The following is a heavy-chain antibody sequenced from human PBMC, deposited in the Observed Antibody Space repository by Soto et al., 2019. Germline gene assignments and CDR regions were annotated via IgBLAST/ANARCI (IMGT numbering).Heavy chain of an antibody. D-gene: IGHD3-22*01. J-gene: IGHJ4*02. CDR1: GFTFSSYW. Sequence: GGSLRLSCAASGFTFSSYWMSWVRQAPGKGLEWVANIKQDGSEKYYVDSVKGRFTISRDNAKNSLYLQMNSLRAEDTAVYYCAREGYYYDSSGPRAPFDYWGQGTLVTVSS. CDR3: AREGYYYDSSGPRAPFDY. V-gene: IGHV3-7*01. CDR2: IKQDGSEK.